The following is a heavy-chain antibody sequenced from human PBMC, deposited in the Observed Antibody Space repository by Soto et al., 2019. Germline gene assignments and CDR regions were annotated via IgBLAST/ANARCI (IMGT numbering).Heavy chain of an antibody. D-gene: IGHD2-8*01. V-gene: IGHV2-5*02. CDR2: IYWDDDK. J-gene: IGHJ2*01. Sequence: QITLKESGPPMVKPTQPLTLTCTYSGFSLSTSGVGVGWIRQPPGKALEWLALIYWDDDKHYSPSLKTRLTITKDTSKNQVVLTMTNMDPVDTATYYCARRPTDGYFDLWGRGTLVTVSS. CDR3: ARRPTDGYFDL. CDR1: GFSLSTSGVG.